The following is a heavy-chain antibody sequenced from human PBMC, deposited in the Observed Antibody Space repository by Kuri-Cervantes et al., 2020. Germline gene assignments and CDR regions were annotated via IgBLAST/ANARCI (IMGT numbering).Heavy chain of an antibody. CDR3: ARDDDCGGDCSRAFDI. J-gene: IGHJ3*02. V-gene: IGHV3-48*03. CDR2: INSGGRT. Sequence: GGSLRLSCAASGFTVSNYELNWVRQAPGKGPEWVSNINSGGRTLYAESVKGRFTISRDNSKNTLYLQMNSLRAEDTAVYYCARDDDCGGDCSRAFDIWGQGTMVTVSS. D-gene: IGHD2-21*02. CDR1: GFTVSNYE.